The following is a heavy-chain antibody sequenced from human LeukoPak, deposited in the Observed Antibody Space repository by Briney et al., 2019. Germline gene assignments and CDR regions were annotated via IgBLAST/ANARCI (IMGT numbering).Heavy chain of an antibody. V-gene: IGHV3-30*04. J-gene: IGHJ4*02. CDR3: ARAYGGLIDY. CDR1: GFTFSSYA. D-gene: IGHD3-16*01. Sequence: GGPLRLSCAASGFTFSSYAMHWVRQARGKGLEGVALISFDGRDKQYADSVRRRFTISKDNSKNTLYAQKNSLSGDDTSVYLFARAYGGLIDYWGQGTLVTVSS. CDR2: ISFDGRDK.